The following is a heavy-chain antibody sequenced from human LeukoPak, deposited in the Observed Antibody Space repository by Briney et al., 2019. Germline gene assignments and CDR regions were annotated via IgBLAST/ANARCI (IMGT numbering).Heavy chain of an antibody. V-gene: IGHV1-2*02. Sequence: ASVKVSCKASGYTFTGYYMHWVRQAPGQGLEWMGWINPNSGGTIYAQKFQGRVTMTRDTSISTAYMELGRLRSDDTAVYYCARGAHYHDSSEGFDYWGQGTLVTVSS. CDR1: GYTFTGYY. CDR2: INPNSGGT. CDR3: ARGAHYHDSSEGFDY. D-gene: IGHD3-22*01. J-gene: IGHJ4*02.